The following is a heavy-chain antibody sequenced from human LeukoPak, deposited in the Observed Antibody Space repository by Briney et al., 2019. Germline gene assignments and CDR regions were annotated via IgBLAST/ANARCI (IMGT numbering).Heavy chain of an antibody. CDR3: ARVLMTINYDSGDTLDY. D-gene: IGHD4-17*01. V-gene: IGHV3-30*04. J-gene: IGHJ4*02. Sequence: GGSLRLSCAASGFTFSSYAMHWVRQAPGKGLEWVAVISYDGSNKYYADSVKGRFTISRDNSKNTLYLQMNSLRAEDTAVYYCARVLMTINYDSGDTLDYWGQGTLVTVSS. CDR1: GFTFSSYA. CDR2: ISYDGSNK.